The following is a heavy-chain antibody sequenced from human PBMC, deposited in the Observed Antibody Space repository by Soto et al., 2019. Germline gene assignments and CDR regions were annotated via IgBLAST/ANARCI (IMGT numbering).Heavy chain of an antibody. Sequence: GGSLRLSCAASGFTFSDYYMSWIRQAPGKGLKWVSHINSSGSTIYYADSVKGRFTISRDNSKNTLYLQMNSLRAEDTAVYYCARGVGGYEHLWYFDYWGQGTLVTVSS. CDR3: ARGVGGYEHLWYFDY. CDR1: GFTFSDYY. J-gene: IGHJ4*02. CDR2: INSSGSTI. D-gene: IGHD5-12*01. V-gene: IGHV3-11*01.